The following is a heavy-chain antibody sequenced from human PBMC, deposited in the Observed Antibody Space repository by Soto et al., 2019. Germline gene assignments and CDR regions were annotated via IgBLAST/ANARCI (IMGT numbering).Heavy chain of an antibody. CDR2: FDPEDGET. V-gene: IGHV1-24*01. CDR1: GYTLTELS. CDR3: AAEIDDYADFNH. D-gene: IGHD4-17*01. Sequence: ASVKVSCKVSGYTLTELSMHWVRQAPGKGLEWMGGFDPEDGETIYAQKFQDRVTITRDMSTSTSYMELSSLTSEDTAVYFCAAEIDDYADFNHWGQGTPVTVSS. J-gene: IGHJ5*02.